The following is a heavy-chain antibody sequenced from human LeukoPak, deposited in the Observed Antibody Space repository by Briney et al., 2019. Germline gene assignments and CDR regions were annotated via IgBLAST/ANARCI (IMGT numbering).Heavy chain of an antibody. D-gene: IGHD5-24*01. J-gene: IGHJ6*02. V-gene: IGHV3-30*01. CDR1: GFTFSSYA. Sequence: HAGGSLRLSCAASGFTFSSYAMHWVRQAPGKGLEWVAVISYDGSNKYYADSVKGRFTISRDNSKNTLYPQMNSLRAEDTAVYYCAKGREMATISNGMDVWGQGTTVTVSS. CDR3: AKGREMATISNGMDV. CDR2: ISYDGSNK.